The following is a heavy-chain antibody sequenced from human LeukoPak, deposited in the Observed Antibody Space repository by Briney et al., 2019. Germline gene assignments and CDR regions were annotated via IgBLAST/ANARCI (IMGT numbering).Heavy chain of an antibody. V-gene: IGHV3-30*19. Sequence: GGSLRLSCAASGFTFSSYGMHWVRQAPGKGLEWVAVISYDGSNKYYADSVKGRFTISRDNSKNTLYLQMNSLRAEDTAVYYCARDPAEYHRLPDYWGQGTLVTVSS. CDR2: ISYDGSNK. J-gene: IGHJ4*02. CDR1: GFTFSSYG. D-gene: IGHD2-2*01. CDR3: ARDPAEYHRLPDY.